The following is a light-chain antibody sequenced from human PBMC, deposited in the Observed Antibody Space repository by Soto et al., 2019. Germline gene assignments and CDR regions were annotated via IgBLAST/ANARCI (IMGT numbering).Light chain of an antibody. J-gene: IGKJ2*01. Sequence: DIQMTQSPSTLSASVGDRVTITCRASQSISSWLAWYQQKPGKAPKLLIYDASSLESGVPSRFGGSGSGTEFTLTISSLQPDDFATYCCQHYNSSLYTFGQGTKLEIK. V-gene: IGKV1-5*01. CDR1: QSISSW. CDR3: QHYNSSLYT. CDR2: DAS.